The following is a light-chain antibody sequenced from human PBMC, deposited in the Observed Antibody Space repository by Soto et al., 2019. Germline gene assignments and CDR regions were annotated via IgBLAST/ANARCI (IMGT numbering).Light chain of an antibody. CDR1: QNITNNY. CDR2: GAS. CDR3: QQHGNSPRT. Sequence: TLSLSPGERATLPCRASQNITNNYVAWYQHKPGQAPRLLIYGASSRATGIPVRFSGSGSGTDFTLTISRLEPEDFAVYYCQQHGNSPRTFGQGTKLDIK. V-gene: IGKV3-20*01. J-gene: IGKJ1*01.